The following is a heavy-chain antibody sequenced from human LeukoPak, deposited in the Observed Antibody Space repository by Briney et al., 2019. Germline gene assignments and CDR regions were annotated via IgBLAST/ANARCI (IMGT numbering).Heavy chain of an antibody. CDR3: ARGTRKKNYGFVGMDWFDP. J-gene: IGHJ5*02. Sequence: SETLSLTCSVSGYSISSAYYWSWIRQPPGKGLEWIGEINHSGSTNYNPSLKSRVTISVDTSKNQFSLKLSSVTAADTAVYYCARGTRKKNYGFVGMDWFDPWGQGTLDTVSS. CDR1: GYSISSAYY. V-gene: IGHV4-38-2*02. CDR2: INHSGST. D-gene: IGHD4-17*01.